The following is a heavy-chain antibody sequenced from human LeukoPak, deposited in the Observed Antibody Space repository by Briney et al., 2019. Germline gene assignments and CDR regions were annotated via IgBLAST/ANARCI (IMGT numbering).Heavy chain of an antibody. CDR1: GFTFRSYE. D-gene: IGHD2-15*01. CDR2: INHSGST. CDR3: ARGLGSFCSGGSCYSNDY. Sequence: LRLSCAASGFTFRSYEMNWVRQAPGKGLEWIGEINHSGSTNYNPSLKSRVTISVDTSKNQFSLKLSSVTAADTAVYYCARGLGSFCSGGSCYSNDYWGQGTLVTVSS. J-gene: IGHJ4*02. V-gene: IGHV4-34*01.